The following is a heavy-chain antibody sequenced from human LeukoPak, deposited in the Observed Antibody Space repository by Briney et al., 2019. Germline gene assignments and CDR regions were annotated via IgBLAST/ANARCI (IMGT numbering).Heavy chain of an antibody. Sequence: SETLSLTCTVSGVSVRTSNSYWGWIRQPPGKGLEWIVSMYYSGNTYYNPSLKSRVTISVDTSKNQLSLRLSSVTAADTAVYYCARHPHYYFDNSARWGQGTLVTVSS. CDR2: MYYSGNT. CDR1: GVSVRTSNSY. D-gene: IGHD3-22*01. CDR3: ARHPHYYFDNSAR. J-gene: IGHJ4*02. V-gene: IGHV4-39*01.